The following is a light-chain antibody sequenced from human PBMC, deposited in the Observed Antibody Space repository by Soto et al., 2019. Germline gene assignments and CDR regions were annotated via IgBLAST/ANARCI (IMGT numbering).Light chain of an antibody. CDR2: AAS. J-gene: IGKJ1*01. Sequence: DIQMTQSPSSLSASVGDRVTITCRASQSISSYLNWYQQKPGNAPKLLIYAASSLQSGVPSRFSGSGSGTDFTLTISSLQPEDFATYYCQQSSTFGQGTKVEIK. CDR3: QQSST. V-gene: IGKV1-39*01. CDR1: QSISSY.